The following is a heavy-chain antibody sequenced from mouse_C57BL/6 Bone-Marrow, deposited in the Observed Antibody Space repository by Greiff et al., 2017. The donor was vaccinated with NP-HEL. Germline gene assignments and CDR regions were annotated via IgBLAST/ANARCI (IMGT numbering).Heavy chain of an antibody. CDR2: IYPRSGNT. CDR1: GYTFTSYG. V-gene: IGHV1-81*01. CDR3: ARQLRLFEDY. Sequence: VQLQQSGAELARPGASVKLSCKASGYTFTSYGISWVKQRTGQGLEWIGEIYPRSGNTYYNEKFKGKDTLTADKSSSTAYMELRSLTSEDSAVYFCARQLRLFEDYWGQGTSVTVSS. J-gene: IGHJ4*01. D-gene: IGHD3-2*02.